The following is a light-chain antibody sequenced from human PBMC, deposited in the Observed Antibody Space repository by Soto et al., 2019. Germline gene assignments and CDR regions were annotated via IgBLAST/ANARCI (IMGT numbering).Light chain of an antibody. V-gene: IGKV3-20*01. CDR2: GAS. CDR1: ESVSSSS. J-gene: IGKJ5*01. Sequence: PGERATLSCRAIESVSSSSLACYQQKPGQAPRLLMHGASSRATGIPDRFSGSGSGADFTLTISRVEPEDFAVYYCQHYGTSPEDTFGQGTRLEIK. CDR3: QHYGTSPEDT.